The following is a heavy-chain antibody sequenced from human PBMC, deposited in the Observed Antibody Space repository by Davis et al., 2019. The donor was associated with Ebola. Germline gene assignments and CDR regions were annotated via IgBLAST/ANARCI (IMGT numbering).Heavy chain of an antibody. V-gene: IGHV1-8*01. D-gene: IGHD3-10*01. CDR3: ARELSSKESDGRNYYGSGSYYTNDY. CDR1: GYTFTSYD. J-gene: IGHJ4*02. CDR2: MNPNSGNT. Sequence: AASVKVSCKASGYTFTSYDINWVRQATGQGLEWMGWMNPNSGNTGYAQKFQGRVTMTRNTSISTAYMELSSLRSEDTAVYYCARELSSKESDGRNYYGSGSYYTNDYWGQGTLVTVSS.